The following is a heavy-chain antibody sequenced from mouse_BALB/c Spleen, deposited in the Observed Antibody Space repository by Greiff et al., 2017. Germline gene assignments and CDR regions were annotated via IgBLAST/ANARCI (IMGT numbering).Heavy chain of an antibody. Sequence: VQLKESGPGLVAPSQSLSITCTVSGFSLTSYGVHWVRQPPGKGLEWLGVIWAGGSTNYNSALMSRLSISKDNSKSQVFLKMNSLQTDDTAMYYCASANPYAMDYWGQGTSVTVSS. J-gene: IGHJ4*01. CDR1: GFSLTSYG. V-gene: IGHV2-9*02. CDR2: IWAGGST. CDR3: ASANPYAMDY. D-gene: IGHD4-1*01.